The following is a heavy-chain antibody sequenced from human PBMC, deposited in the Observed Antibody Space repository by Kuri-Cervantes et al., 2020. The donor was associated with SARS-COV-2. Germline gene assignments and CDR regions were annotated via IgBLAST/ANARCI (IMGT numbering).Heavy chain of an antibody. V-gene: IGHV1-2*04. CDR3: ARGVTPNYGMDV. CDR2: INPNSGGT. D-gene: IGHD2-21*02. CDR1: GYTFTGYY. Sequence: ASVKVSCKASGYTFTGYYMHWVRQAPGQGLECMGWINPNSGGTNYAQKFQGWVTMTRDTSISTAYMELSRLRSDDTAVYYCARGVTPNYGMDVWGQGTTVTVSS. J-gene: IGHJ6*02.